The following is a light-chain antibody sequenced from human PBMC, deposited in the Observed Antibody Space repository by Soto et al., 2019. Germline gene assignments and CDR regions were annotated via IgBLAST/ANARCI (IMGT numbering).Light chain of an antibody. J-gene: IGLJ1*01. CDR1: SSDVGGYKY. V-gene: IGLV2-8*01. Sequence: QSALTQPPSASGSPGQSVTISCTGTSSDVGGYKYVSWYQHHPGKAPKLMIFEVNKRPSGVPDRFSGSKSGNTASLTVSGLQDEEEADYYCSSYAGINNLGVFGTGTKVTVL. CDR3: SSYAGINNLGV. CDR2: EVN.